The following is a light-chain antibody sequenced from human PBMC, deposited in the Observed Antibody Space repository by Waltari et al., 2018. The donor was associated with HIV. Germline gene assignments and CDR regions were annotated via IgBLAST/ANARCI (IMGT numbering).Light chain of an antibody. J-gene: IGLJ3*02. CDR1: SSDIGGYNL. Sequence: QSALTQPASVSGSPGQSITISCTGTSSDIGGYNLVSWYQHPPDKAPKLIIYEGNVRPSGVSDRFSGSKSGNTASLTITGLQAGDEADYYCCSYAGSTTFVEFGGGTKLTVL. CDR3: CSYAGSTTFVE. V-gene: IGLV2-23*03. CDR2: EGN.